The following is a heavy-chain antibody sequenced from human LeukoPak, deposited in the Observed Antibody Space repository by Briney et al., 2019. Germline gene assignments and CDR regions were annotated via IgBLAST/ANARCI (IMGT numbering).Heavy chain of an antibody. J-gene: IGHJ3*02. CDR3: ARDMSSSRSDSAFDI. V-gene: IGHV3-21*01. D-gene: IGHD2-2*01. Sequence: GGSVRLSCAASGFTFSSYSMNWVRQAPGKGLEWVSSISSSSSYIYYADSVKGRFTISRDNAKNSLYLQMNSLRAEDTAVYYCARDMSSSRSDSAFDIWGQGTMVTVSS. CDR1: GFTFSSYS. CDR2: ISSSSSYI.